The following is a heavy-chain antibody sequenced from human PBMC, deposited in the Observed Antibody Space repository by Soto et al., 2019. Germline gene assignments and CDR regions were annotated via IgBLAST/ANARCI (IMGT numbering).Heavy chain of an antibody. Sequence: PGESLKISCKGSGYSFTSYWIGWVRQMPGKGLEWMGIIYPGDSDTRYSPSFQGQVTISADKSISTAYLQWSSLKASDTAMYYCARRLSSSWYLWWFDPWGQGTLVTVS. CDR3: ARRLSSSWYLWWFDP. CDR2: IYPGDSDT. J-gene: IGHJ5*02. CDR1: GYSFTSYW. D-gene: IGHD6-13*01. V-gene: IGHV5-51*01.